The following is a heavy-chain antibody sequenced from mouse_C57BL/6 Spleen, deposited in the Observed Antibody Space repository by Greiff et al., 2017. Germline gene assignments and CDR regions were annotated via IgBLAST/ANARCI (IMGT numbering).Heavy chain of an antibody. CDR3: AKRYYAMDY. CDR2: IDPSDSYT. J-gene: IGHJ4*01. CDR1: GYTFTSYW. Sequence: VQLQQPGAELVMPGASVKLSCKASGYTFTSYWMHWVKQRPGQGLEWIGEIDPSDSYTNYNQKLKGKSTLTVDKSSSTAYMQLSSLTSEDSAVYYCAKRYYAMDYWGQGTSVTVSS. V-gene: IGHV1-69*01.